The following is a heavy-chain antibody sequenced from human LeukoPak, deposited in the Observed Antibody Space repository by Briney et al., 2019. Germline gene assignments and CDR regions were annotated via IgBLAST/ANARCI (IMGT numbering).Heavy chain of an antibody. J-gene: IGHJ4*02. CDR2: IYYSGST. Sequence: SETLSLTCTVSGGSISSSSYYWGWIRQPPGKGLEWIGSIYYSGSTNYNPSLKSRVTISVDTSKNQFSLKLSSVTAADTAVYYCAGDVLLWFGEPQGTYDYWGQGTLVTVSS. D-gene: IGHD3-10*01. V-gene: IGHV4-39*07. CDR3: AGDVLLWFGEPQGTYDY. CDR1: GGSISSSSYY.